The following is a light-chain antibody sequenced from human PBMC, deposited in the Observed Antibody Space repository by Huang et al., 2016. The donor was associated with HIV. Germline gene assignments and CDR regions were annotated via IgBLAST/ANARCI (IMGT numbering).Light chain of an antibody. CDR3: QQYYGTPYT. J-gene: IGKJ2*01. CDR1: RGISDS. Sequence: DIQVTQSPSSLSASVGDRVTVTCRTSRGISDSLVWYQQKPGRAPKILVYAASRWVSVVPSKFGGSGAWADFTLTINNLQPEDFATYYCQQYYGTPYTFGQGTKVEIK. CDR2: AAS. V-gene: IGKV1-NL1*01.